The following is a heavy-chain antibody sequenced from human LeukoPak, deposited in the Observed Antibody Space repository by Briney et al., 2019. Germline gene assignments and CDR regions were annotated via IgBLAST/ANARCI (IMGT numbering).Heavy chain of an antibody. CDR1: GFTFSSYA. D-gene: IGHD3-10*01. J-gene: IGHJ5*02. V-gene: IGHV3-23*01. CDR3: AKDPVLLWFGELLDDNWFDP. Sequence: PGGSLRLSCAASGFTFSSYAVSWVRQAPGKGLEWVSAISGSGGSTYYADSVKSRFTISRDNSKNTLYLQMNSLRAEDTAVYYCAKDPVLLWFGELLDDNWFDPWGQGTLVTVSS. CDR2: ISGSGGST.